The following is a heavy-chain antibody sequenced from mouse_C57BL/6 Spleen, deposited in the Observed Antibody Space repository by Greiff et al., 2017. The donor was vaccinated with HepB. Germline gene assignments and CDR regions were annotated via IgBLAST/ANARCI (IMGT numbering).Heavy chain of an antibody. J-gene: IGHJ2*01. CDR2: IYPGSGNT. D-gene: IGHD2-2*01. V-gene: IGHV1-66*01. CDR3: ARGDYGYDKGGYYFDY. Sequence: VQLQESGPELVKPGASVKISCKASGYSFTSYYIHWVKQRPGQGLEWIGWIYPGSGNTKYNEKFKGKATLTADTSSSTAYMQLSSLTSEDSAVYYCARGDYGYDKGGYYFDYWGQGTTLTVSS. CDR1: GYSFTSYY.